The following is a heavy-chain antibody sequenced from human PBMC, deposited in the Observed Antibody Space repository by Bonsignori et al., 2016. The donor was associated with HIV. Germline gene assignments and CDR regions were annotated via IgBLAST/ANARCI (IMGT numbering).Heavy chain of an antibody. CDR3: VRVGFKYSPVTSGYFINWFGP. Sequence: WVRQAPGQGPEWMGGIIPGIGTTNYALKFQGRLAISADEVTTTTYMELSSLRSEDTAIYYCVRVGFKYSPVTSGYFINWFGPWGQGTRVTVSS. V-gene: IGHV1-69*01. J-gene: IGHJ5*02. CDR2: IIPGIGTT. D-gene: IGHD5-12*01.